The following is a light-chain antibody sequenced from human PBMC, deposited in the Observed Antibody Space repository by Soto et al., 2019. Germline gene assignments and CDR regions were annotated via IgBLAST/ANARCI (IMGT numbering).Light chain of an antibody. CDR3: QQYYSYPLT. CDR1: QFISSF. V-gene: IGKV1-8*01. Sequence: MNQSPFSPSASVGGSGPDPCRASQFISSFLAWYQQKPGKAPKLLIYAASTLQSGVPSRFSGSGSGTDFTLTISCLQSEDFATYYCQQYYSYPLTFGGGTRLEIK. J-gene: IGKJ5*01. CDR2: AAS.